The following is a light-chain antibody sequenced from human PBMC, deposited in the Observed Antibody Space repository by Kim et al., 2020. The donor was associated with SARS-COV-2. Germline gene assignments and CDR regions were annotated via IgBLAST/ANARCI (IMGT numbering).Light chain of an antibody. J-gene: IGLJ2*01. CDR3: AAWDDSLSGSV. CDR2: RDD. CDR1: DPNIGRHY. Sequence: ESVTNYSSGRDPNIGRHYVDWYQQLTGKAPNLLICRDDQRPSGVPDRFSGSRSGTSASLAITGLRSEDEADYYCAAWDDSLSGSVFGGGTKVTVL. V-gene: IGLV1-47*01.